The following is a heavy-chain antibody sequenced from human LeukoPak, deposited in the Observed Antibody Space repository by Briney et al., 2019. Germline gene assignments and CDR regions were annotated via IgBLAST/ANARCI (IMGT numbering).Heavy chain of an antibody. CDR3: ARGEPVTMYH. V-gene: IGHV1-8*01. D-gene: IGHD4-17*01. Sequence: ASVKVSCKTSGYIFNNYDINWVRQAPGQGLEWMGWMNPGRGSTGYAQKFQGRVTMTRNTSMSTAYMQLTSLTSEDTAVCYCARGEPVTMYHWGQGTLVTVSS. CDR2: MNPGRGST. CDR1: GYIFNNYD. J-gene: IGHJ5*02.